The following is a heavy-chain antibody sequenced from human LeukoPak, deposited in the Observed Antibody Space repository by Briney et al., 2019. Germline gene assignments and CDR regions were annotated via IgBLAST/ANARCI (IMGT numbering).Heavy chain of an antibody. CDR3: AKDAMIVVVTGAFDI. CDR2: IIWNSGSI. V-gene: IGHV3-9*01. CDR1: GFSFVDYA. D-gene: IGHD3-22*01. Sequence: RCLRLSCAAPGFSFVDYAMCWVRPALGKGLGWVSDIIWNSGSIGYADSVKGRFTISRDNAKNSLYLQMNSLRAEDTALYYCAKDAMIVVVTGAFDIWGQGTMVTVSS. J-gene: IGHJ3*02.